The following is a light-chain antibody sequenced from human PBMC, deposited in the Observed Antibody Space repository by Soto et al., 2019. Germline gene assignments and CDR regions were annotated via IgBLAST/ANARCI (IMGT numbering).Light chain of an antibody. J-gene: IGKJ1*01. CDR3: QQYGTSPT. V-gene: IGKV3-20*01. CDR1: KSVSSNH. Sequence: TKSPYTXSFPPPHRSTLTCRASKSVSSNHLAWYKQKLGQXHXXXTYAPYRRAPAITATFSGSGYGTDLTLTTSRLEHEDCVVYYCQQYGTSPTFGQGTKVDI. CDR2: APY.